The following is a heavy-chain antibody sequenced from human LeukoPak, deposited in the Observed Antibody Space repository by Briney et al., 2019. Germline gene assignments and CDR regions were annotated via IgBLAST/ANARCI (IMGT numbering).Heavy chain of an antibody. D-gene: IGHD4-17*01. V-gene: IGHV4-59*12. CDR1: GDSISNKY. J-gene: IGHJ4*02. Sequence: SETLSLTCTVSGDSISNKYWNWIRQPPGKGLEWIGFIYSSGSTNYNPSLKSRVTISVDTSKNQLSLKLSSVTAADTAVYYCASQTTVIPFDYWGQGTLVTVSS. CDR2: IYSSGST. CDR3: ASQTTVIPFDY.